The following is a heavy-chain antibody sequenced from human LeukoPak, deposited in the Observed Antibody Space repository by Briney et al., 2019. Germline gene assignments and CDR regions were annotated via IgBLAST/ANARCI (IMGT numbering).Heavy chain of an antibody. CDR1: GFTFSSHG. D-gene: IGHD3-16*02. CDR2: ISYHGINK. J-gene: IGHJ4*02. CDR3: TRGLSGGYRYTVDY. V-gene: IGHV3-30*03. Sequence: GGSLRLSCAASGFTFSSHGMHWVRQAPGKGLEWVAVISYHGINKYYADSVKGRFTISRDNSKNTLYLQMNSLRPEDTAVYYCTRGLSGGYRYTVDYWGQGTLVTVSS.